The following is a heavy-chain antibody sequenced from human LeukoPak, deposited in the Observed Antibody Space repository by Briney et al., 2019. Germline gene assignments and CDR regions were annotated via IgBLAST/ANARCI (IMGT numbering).Heavy chain of an antibody. CDR2: ISDSGGST. J-gene: IGHJ5*02. D-gene: IGHD6-19*01. CDR1: GFTFSNYD. V-gene: IGHV3-23*01. Sequence: GGSLRLSCAASGFTFSNYDMSWVRQAPGKGLEWVSSISDSGGSTYYADSVKGRFTISRDNSKNTLYLQMTNLRAADTAVYYCAKDLSRAVAADWFDPWDQGSMVTVSS. CDR3: AKDLSRAVAADWFDP.